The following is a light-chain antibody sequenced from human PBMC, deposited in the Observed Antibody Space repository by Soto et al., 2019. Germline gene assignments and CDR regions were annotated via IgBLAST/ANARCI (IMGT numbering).Light chain of an antibody. J-gene: IGKJ4*01. CDR1: QGISNW. CDR2: TGS. CDR3: QQANSFPLT. Sequence: DIQMTQSPSSVSASVGDRVSITCRASQGISNWLAWYQQKPGRAPKLLIYTGSSLQSGVPSRFSGTGSWTEFTLTISSLQPEDVVTYYCQQANSFPLTFGGGTKVEIK. V-gene: IGKV1-12*01.